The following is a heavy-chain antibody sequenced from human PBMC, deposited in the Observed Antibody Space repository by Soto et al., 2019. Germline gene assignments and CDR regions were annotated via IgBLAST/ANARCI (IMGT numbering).Heavy chain of an antibody. J-gene: IGHJ3*02. CDR3: ARESYCSSTSCHSDPFDI. V-gene: IGHV3-48*01. CDR1: GFTFRSYS. D-gene: IGHD2-2*01. CDR2: ISSGSSTK. Sequence: EVQLVESGGGLVQPGGSLRISCAASGFTFRSYSMNWVRQAPGKGLEWVSYISSGSSTKYYADSVKGRFTISRDNAKDSLYLQMNSLRADDTAVYYWARESYCSSTSCHSDPFDIWGQGTMVTVSS.